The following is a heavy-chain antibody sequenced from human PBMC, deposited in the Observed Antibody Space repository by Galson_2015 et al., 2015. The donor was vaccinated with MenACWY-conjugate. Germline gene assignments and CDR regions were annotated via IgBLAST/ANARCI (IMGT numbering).Heavy chain of an antibody. Sequence: SVKVSCKASGYTFTSYAMHWVRQAPGQRLEWMGWINAGNGNTKYSQKFQGRVTITRDTSASTAYMELSSLRSEDTAVYYCARDRIMFTFGGPDAFDIWGQETMVTVSS. CDR2: INAGNGNT. CDR1: GYTFTSYA. V-gene: IGHV1-3*01. D-gene: IGHD3-16*01. CDR3: ARDRIMFTFGGPDAFDI. J-gene: IGHJ3*02.